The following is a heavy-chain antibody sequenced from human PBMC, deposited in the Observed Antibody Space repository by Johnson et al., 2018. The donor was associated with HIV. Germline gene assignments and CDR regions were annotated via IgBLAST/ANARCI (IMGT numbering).Heavy chain of an antibody. Sequence: QVQLVESGGDVVQPGTSLRLSCEASGLILSGYGLHWVRQAPGNGLEWVALIWPDGSNRYYADSVKGRFTISRDNSKNTLYLQMNSLRAEDTAVYYCARECSSTRWTYGFDIWGQGTMVTVSS. V-gene: IGHV3-33*01. CDR3: ARECSSTRWTYGFDI. D-gene: IGHD6-13*01. CDR1: GLILSGYG. CDR2: IWPDGSNR. J-gene: IGHJ3*02.